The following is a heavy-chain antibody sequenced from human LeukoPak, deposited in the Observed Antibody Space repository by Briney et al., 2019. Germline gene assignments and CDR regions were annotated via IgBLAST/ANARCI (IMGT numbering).Heavy chain of an antibody. J-gene: IGHJ4*02. V-gene: IGHV1-2*02. Sequence: GASVKVPCKASGYTFTGYYIHWVRQAPGQGLEWMGWIHPNSGGTNFAQKFQGRVTMTRDSSISTAYMEVSSLRSDDAAVYYCARVGDYYDSSGDFDYWGQGTLVTVSS. CDR2: IHPNSGGT. CDR3: ARVGDYYDSSGDFDY. CDR1: GYTFTGYY. D-gene: IGHD3-22*01.